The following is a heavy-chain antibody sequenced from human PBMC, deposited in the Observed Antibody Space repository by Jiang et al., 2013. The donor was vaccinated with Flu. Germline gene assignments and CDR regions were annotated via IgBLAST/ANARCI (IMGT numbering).Heavy chain of an antibody. D-gene: IGHD1-26*01. J-gene: IGHJ4*02. CDR1: GHTLTELS. Sequence: GAEVKKPGASVKVSCKVSGHTLTELSIHWVRQAPGKGLEWMGSFDPEDGEKISAQRFQGRVYMTEDTSTDTAYMELSSLRSEDTAVYYCALGGLVGVTHYGLPDYWGQGTLVTVSS. CDR2: FDPEDGEK. CDR3: ALGGLVGVTHYGLPDY. V-gene: IGHV1-24*01.